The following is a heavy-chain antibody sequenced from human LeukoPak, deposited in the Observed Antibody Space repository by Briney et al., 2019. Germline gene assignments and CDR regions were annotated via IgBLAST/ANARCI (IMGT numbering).Heavy chain of an antibody. V-gene: IGHV4-39*07. CDR1: GGSISSSSYY. CDR2: IYYSGST. D-gene: IGHD3-10*01. Sequence: SETLSLTCTVSGGSISSSSYYWGWIRQPPGKGLEWIGSIYYSGSTYYNPSLKSRVTISVDTSKNQFSLKLSSVTAADTAVYYCARSHYYGSGTLPPYYFDYWGQGTLVTVSS. J-gene: IGHJ4*02. CDR3: ARSHYYGSGTLPPYYFDY.